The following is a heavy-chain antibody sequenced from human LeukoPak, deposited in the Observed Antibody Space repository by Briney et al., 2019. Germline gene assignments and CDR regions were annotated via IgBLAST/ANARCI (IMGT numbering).Heavy chain of an antibody. J-gene: IGHJ4*02. CDR3: ARDPIAAAGTLDY. CDR2: ISSSSSTI. V-gene: IGHV3-48*01. CDR1: GFTFSIYS. Sequence: PGGSLRLSCAASGFTFSIYSMNWVRQAPGKGLEWVSYISSSSSTIYYADSVKGRFTISRDNAKNSLYLQMNSLRAEDTAVYYCARDPIAAAGTLDYWGQGTLVTVSS. D-gene: IGHD6-13*01.